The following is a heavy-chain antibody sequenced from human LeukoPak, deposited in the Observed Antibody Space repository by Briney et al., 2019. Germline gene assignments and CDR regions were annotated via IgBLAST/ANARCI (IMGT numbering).Heavy chain of an antibody. CDR3: ASQRYYYDSRYDY. CDR2: IYYSGST. J-gene: IGHJ4*02. D-gene: IGHD3-22*01. CDR1: GGSISSSSYY. Sequence: PSETLSLTCTVSGGSISSSSYYWGWIRQPPGKGLEWIGSIYYSGSTYYNPSLKSRVTISVDTSKNQFSLKLSSVTAADTAVYYCASQRYYYDSRYDYWGQGTLVTVSS. V-gene: IGHV4-39*01.